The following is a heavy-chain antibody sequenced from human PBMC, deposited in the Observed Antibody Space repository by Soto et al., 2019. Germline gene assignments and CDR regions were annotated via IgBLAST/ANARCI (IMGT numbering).Heavy chain of an antibody. V-gene: IGHV5-51*01. J-gene: IGHJ6*02. CDR2: IYPGDSYI. Sequence: GESLKISCKGSGYSFTSYWIGWVCQMPGKGLEWLGIIYPGDSYIRYSPSFQGQVTISADKSISTAYLQWSSLKASDTAMYYCARTSAAGKYYYGMDVWGQGTTVTVSS. D-gene: IGHD6-13*01. CDR3: ARTSAAGKYYYGMDV. CDR1: GYSFTSYW.